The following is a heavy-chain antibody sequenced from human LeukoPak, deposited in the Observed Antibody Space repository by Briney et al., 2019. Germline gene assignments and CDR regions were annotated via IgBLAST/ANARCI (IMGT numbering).Heavy chain of an antibody. V-gene: IGHV4-34*01. CDR1: GGSFNSYY. CDR2: INHSGST. CDR3: AKSNGYGLVDI. Sequence: SETLSLTCAVSGGSFNSYYWSWIRQPPGKGLEWIGEINHSGSTKYNPSLKSRVTISLDTSRNQFSLKLNSVTAADTAVYYCAKSNGYGLVDIWGQGTMVTVSS. D-gene: IGHD3-10*01. J-gene: IGHJ3*02.